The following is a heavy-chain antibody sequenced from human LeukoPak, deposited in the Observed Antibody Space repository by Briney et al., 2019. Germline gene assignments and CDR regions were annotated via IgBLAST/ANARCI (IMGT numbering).Heavy chain of an antibody. CDR1: GFIFSNDA. J-gene: IGHJ4*02. CDR3: ARDPAGSGFAFDS. Sequence: GGSLRLSCAASGFIFSNDAMHWVRQAPGKGLEWVAFIWSDGSNKYYADSVKGRFTISRDNSEDTLYLQMNSLRVEDTAVYYCARDPAGSGFAFDSWGQGALVTVSS. CDR2: IWSDGSNK. V-gene: IGHV3-33*01. D-gene: IGHD1-1*01.